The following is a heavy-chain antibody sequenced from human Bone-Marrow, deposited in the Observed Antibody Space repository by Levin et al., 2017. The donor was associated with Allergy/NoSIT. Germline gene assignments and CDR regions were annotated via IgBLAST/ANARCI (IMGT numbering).Heavy chain of an antibody. CDR2: ISWNSDNI. V-gene: IGHV3-9*01. J-gene: IGHJ4*02. CDR1: GFTFADYA. D-gene: IGHD3-22*01. Sequence: PGGSLRLSCVASGFTFADYAMHWVRQAPGKGLEWVSGISWNSDNIDYADSVKGRFIISRDNAKNSLYLQMNSLRVEDSALYYCTQAPHLDYYDRTGYYPHFGNWGQGTLVTVSS. CDR3: TQAPHLDYYDRTGYYPHFGN.